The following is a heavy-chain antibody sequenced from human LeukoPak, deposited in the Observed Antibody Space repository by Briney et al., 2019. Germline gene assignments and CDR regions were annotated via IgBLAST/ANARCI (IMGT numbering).Heavy chain of an antibody. Sequence: GGSLRLSCAASGFTFSGFAMSWVRQAPGKGLEWVSTISGRGSTTYYADSVKGRFTISRDNPKNTLYLQMNSLRAEDTAVYYCARDSGSTMSFDYWGQGILVTVSS. CDR3: ARDSGSTMSFDY. J-gene: IGHJ4*02. CDR2: ISGRGSTT. V-gene: IGHV3-23*01. CDR1: GFTFSGFA. D-gene: IGHD1-7*01.